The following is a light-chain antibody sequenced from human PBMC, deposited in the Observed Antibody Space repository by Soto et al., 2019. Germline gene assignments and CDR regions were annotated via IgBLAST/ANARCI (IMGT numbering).Light chain of an antibody. V-gene: IGLV2-23*01. CDR1: SSDVGTYNL. Sequence: ALTQPASVSGSPGESITISCTGTSSDVGTYNLVTWYQQHPGRVPKLILYEGNKRPSGVSSRFSASKSGNTASLTISGLQAEDEADYFCCSYAPSRTLLFGGGTKLTVL. J-gene: IGLJ2*01. CDR3: CSYAPSRTLL. CDR2: EGN.